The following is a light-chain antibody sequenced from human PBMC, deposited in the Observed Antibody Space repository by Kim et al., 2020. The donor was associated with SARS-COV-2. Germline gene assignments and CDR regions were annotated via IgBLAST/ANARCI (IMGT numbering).Light chain of an antibody. CDR3: QQYHTYPWT. CDR2: RAS. Sequence: VGDRVTIACRASQSVSIFLAWYQQKPGKAPKLLIYRASSLESGVPSSFSGSGSGTEFTLTITSLQPDDFATYYCQQYHTYPWTFGQGTKVDIK. V-gene: IGKV1-5*03. J-gene: IGKJ1*01. CDR1: QSVSIF.